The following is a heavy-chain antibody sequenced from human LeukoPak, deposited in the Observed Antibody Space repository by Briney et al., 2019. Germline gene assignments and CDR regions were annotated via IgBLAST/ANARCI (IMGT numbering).Heavy chain of an antibody. CDR2: INHSGST. CDR3: ARGAVADRRRDFQH. D-gene: IGHD6-19*01. V-gene: IGHV4-34*01. Sequence: SETLSLTCAVYGGSFSGYYWSRIRQPPGKGLEWIGEINHSGSTYYNPSLKSRVTISVDTSKNQFSLKLSSVTAADTAVYYCARGAVADRRRDFQHWGQGTLVTVSS. CDR1: GGSFSGYY. J-gene: IGHJ1*01.